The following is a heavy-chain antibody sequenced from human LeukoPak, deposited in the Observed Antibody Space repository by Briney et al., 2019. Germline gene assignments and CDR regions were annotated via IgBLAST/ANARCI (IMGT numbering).Heavy chain of an antibody. CDR2: VSHSGST. J-gene: IGHJ3*02. V-gene: IGHV4-34*01. CDR1: GGSFSGYY. CDR3: ARELYSSGYHDAFDI. Sequence: SETLSLTCAVYGGSFSGYYWSWIRQPPGKGLEWIGEVSHSGSTNYNPPLKSRVTISVDTSKNQFSLKLSSVTAADTAVYYCARELYSSGYHDAFDIWGQGTMVTVSS. D-gene: IGHD3-22*01.